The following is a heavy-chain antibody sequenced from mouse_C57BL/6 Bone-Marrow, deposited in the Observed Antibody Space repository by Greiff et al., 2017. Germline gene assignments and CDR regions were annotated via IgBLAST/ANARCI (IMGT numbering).Heavy chain of an antibody. Sequence: VQLKQSGPELVKPGASVKISCKASGYTFTDYYMNWVKQSHGKSLEWIGDINPNNGGTSYNQKFKGKATLTVDKYSSTAYMELRSLTSEDSAVYYCARGDYYGSRTFAYWGQGTLVTVSA. V-gene: IGHV1-26*01. J-gene: IGHJ3*01. CDR3: ARGDYYGSRTFAY. D-gene: IGHD1-1*01. CDR1: GYTFTDYY. CDR2: INPNNGGT.